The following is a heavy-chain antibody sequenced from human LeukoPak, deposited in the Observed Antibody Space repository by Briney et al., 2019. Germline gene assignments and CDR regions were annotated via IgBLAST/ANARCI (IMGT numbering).Heavy chain of an antibody. CDR2: IYYNGRT. CDR3: ARIEYSGPLDY. D-gene: IGHD1-26*01. J-gene: IGHJ4*02. CDR1: GFTFSSYS. V-gene: IGHV4-39*07. Sequence: GSLRLSCAASGFTFSSYSMNWVRQPPGKGLECLGSIYYNGRTYYNPSLKSRVTISVDTSKNQFSLKLSSVTAADTAVFYCARIEYSGPLDYWGQGTLVTVSS.